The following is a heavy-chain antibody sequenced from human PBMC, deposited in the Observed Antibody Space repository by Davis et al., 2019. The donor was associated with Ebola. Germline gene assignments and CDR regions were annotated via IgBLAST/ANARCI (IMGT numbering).Heavy chain of an antibody. CDR1: GGTFSSYA. CDR2: IIPILGIA. D-gene: IGHD6-19*01. Sequence: SVKVSCKASGGTFSSYAISWVRQAPGQGLEWMGRIIPILGIANYAQKFQGRVTITADKSTSTAYMELSSLRSEDTAVYYCARDLRIEVAGLVGWFDPWGQGTLVTVSS. CDR3: ARDLRIEVAGLVGWFDP. J-gene: IGHJ5*02. V-gene: IGHV1-69*04.